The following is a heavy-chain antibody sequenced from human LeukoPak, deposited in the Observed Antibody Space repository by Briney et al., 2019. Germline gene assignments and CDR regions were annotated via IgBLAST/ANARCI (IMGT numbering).Heavy chain of an antibody. CDR3: ARGGYSGYEFDC. CDR1: GYSFITYW. Sequence: GESLQISCRASGYSFITYWIGWVRQMPGKGLEWMGVIYPGDSDTRYSPSFQVQVTISADKSITTAYLQWSSLKASDTAMYYCARGGYSGYEFDCWGQGTLVTVSS. J-gene: IGHJ4*02. D-gene: IGHD5-12*01. V-gene: IGHV5-51*01. CDR2: IYPGDSDT.